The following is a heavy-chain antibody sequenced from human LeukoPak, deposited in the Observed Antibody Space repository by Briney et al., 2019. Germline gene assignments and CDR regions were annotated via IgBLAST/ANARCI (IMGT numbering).Heavy chain of an antibody. V-gene: IGHV4-61*02. CDR3: ARAPRQQLFPVY. CDR2: FNTGGNT. J-gene: IGHJ4*02. D-gene: IGHD6-13*01. Sequence: SETLSLTCTVSGDSISSDNYYWSWIRQPAGTGLESIGRFNTGGNTYYNPSLKSRVTISLDTSKNLLSLRLSSVTAADTAVYYCARAPRQQLFPVYWGQGTLVTVSS. CDR1: GDSISSDNYY.